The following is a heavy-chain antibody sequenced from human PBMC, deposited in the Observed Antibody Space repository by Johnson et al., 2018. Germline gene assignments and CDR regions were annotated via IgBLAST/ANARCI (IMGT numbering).Heavy chain of an antibody. CDR1: GGTFSSYD. CDR2: IIPIFGTA. CDR3: AKDHAVGATSGVAFDI. D-gene: IGHD1-26*01. V-gene: IGHV1-69*01. Sequence: QVQLVQSGAEVKKPGSSVKVSCKASGGTFSSYDISWVRQAPGQGLEWMGGIIPIFGTANYAQKFQGRVPITADESTSTAYMELSRLRSEDTAVYYCAKDHAVGATSGVAFDIWGQGTMVTVSS. J-gene: IGHJ3*02.